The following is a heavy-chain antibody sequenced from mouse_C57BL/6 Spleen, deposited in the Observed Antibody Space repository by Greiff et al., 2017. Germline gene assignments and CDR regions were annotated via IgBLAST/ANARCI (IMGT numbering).Heavy chain of an antibody. Sequence: VQLQQSGAELVMPGASVKLSCKASGYTFTSYWMHWVKQRPGQGLEWIGEIDPSDSYTNYNQKFKGKSTLTVDKSSSTAYMQLSSLTSEDSAVYYCARGGAPLYAMDQWGQGTSDTVSS. J-gene: IGHJ4*01. V-gene: IGHV1-69*01. CDR2: IDPSDSYT. CDR1: GYTFTSYW. D-gene: IGHD3-1*01. CDR3: ARGGAPLYAMDQ.